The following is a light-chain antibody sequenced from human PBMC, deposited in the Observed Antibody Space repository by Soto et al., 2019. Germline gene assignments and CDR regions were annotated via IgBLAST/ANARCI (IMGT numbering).Light chain of an antibody. J-gene: IGLJ1*01. Sequence: SALTPPPPPSRSPGQSVTISCPGNTNDVGGYNYVSWYQQHPGKAPKLMIYEVSKRPSGVPDRFSGSKSGNTASLTVSGLQAEDEADYYCSSYAGSNNYVFGTGTKVTVL. CDR2: EVS. CDR3: SSYAGSNNYV. V-gene: IGLV2-8*01. CDR1: TNDVGGYNY.